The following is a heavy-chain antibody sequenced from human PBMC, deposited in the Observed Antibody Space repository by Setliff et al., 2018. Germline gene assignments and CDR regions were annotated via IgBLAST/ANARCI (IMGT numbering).Heavy chain of an antibody. J-gene: IGHJ4*02. CDR2: INPNSGGT. Sequence: ASVKVSCKASGYTFTGYYMHWVRQAPGQGLEWMGWINPNSGGTNYAPRLQGRVTMTADTSTTTAYLELRSLTSDDTAVYYCSRLVRYCTQTSCQRASGDDYWGQGTLVTVSS. D-gene: IGHD2-2*01. CDR1: GYTFTGYY. CDR3: SRLVRYCTQTSCQRASGDDY. V-gene: IGHV1-2*02.